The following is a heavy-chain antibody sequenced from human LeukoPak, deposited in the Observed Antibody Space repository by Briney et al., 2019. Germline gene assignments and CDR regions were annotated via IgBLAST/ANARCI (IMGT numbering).Heavy chain of an antibody. CDR2: IKQDGSEK. Sequence: GGSLRLSCTASGFTFSNYWMSWVRQAPGKGLEWVANIKQDGSEKYYVDSLKGRFTISRDNAKNSLYLQMNSLRVEDTAVYYCARIYLKQASASWGQGTLVTVPS. D-gene: IGHD3-10*01. CDR3: ARIYLKQASAS. V-gene: IGHV3-7*01. CDR1: GFTFSNYW. J-gene: IGHJ5*02.